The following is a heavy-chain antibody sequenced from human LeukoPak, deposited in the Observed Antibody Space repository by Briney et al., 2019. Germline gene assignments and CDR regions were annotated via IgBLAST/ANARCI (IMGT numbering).Heavy chain of an antibody. V-gene: IGHV3-30*02. D-gene: IGHD5-24*01. CDR2: IRFDGSNVGSDI. CDR3: ARARRDGYNSMVPTVDY. J-gene: IGHJ4*02. Sequence: GGSLRLSCATSGFTFSTYGMHWVRQAPGKGLEWVAFIRFDGSNVGSDIYYADSVKGRFTISRDNAKNSLYLQMNSLRAEDTAVYYCARARRDGYNSMVPTVDYWGQGTLVTVSS. CDR1: GFTFSTYG.